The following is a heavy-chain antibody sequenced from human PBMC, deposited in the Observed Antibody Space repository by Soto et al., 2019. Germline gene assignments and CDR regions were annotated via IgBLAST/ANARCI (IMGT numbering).Heavy chain of an antibody. D-gene: IGHD1-7*01. CDR1: GFSLSTSGVG. J-gene: IGHJ4*02. CDR2: IYWDDDK. CDR3: AHKLELEDATFSRFDY. V-gene: IGHV2-5*02. Sequence: QITLKESGPTLVKPTQTLTLTCTFSGFSLSTSGVGVGWIRQPPGKALEWLALIYWDDDKRYSPSLKSRLTITKDTSKNQVVLTMTNMDPVDTATYYCAHKLELEDATFSRFDYWGQGTLVTVSS.